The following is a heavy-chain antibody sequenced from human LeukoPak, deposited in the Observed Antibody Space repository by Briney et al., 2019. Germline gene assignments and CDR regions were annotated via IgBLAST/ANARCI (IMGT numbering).Heavy chain of an antibody. D-gene: IGHD3-10*01. J-gene: IGHJ5*02. CDR2: IYYSGST. CDR1: GGSISSSSYY. V-gene: IGHV4-39*01. Sequence: SETLSLTCTVSGGSISSSSYYWGWIRQPPGKGLEWIGSIYYSGSTYYNPSLKSRVTISVDTSKNQFSLKLSSVTAADTAVYYCARHRLSGIRITMVRGTGGVWFDPWGQGTLVTVSS. CDR3: ARHRLSGIRITMVRGTGGVWFDP.